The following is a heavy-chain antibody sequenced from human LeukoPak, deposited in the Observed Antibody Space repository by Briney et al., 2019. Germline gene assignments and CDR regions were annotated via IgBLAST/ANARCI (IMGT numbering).Heavy chain of an antibody. CDR1: GFTFSSYG. Sequence: PGGSLRLSCAASGFTFSSYGMHWVRQAPGKGLEWVAFIRYDGSNKYYADSVKGRFTISRDNSKNTLYLQMNSLRAEDTAVYYCARRGKVGTSKLPAGFDYWGQGTLVTVSS. D-gene: IGHD2-21*02. CDR3: ARRGKVGTSKLPAGFDY. CDR2: IRYDGSNK. V-gene: IGHV3-30*02. J-gene: IGHJ4*02.